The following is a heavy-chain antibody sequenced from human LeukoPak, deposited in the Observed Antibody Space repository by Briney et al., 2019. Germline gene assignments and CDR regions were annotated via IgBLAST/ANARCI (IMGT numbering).Heavy chain of an antibody. CDR3: ARGGLRFLEWLYYFDY. D-gene: IGHD3-3*01. CDR1: GYTFTGYY. Sequence: ASVKVSCKASGYTFTGYYMHWVRQAPGQGLEWMGWIHPNSGGTNYAQKFQGRVTMTRDTSISTAYMELSRLRSDDTAVYFCARGGLRFLEWLYYFDYWGQGTLVTVSS. J-gene: IGHJ4*02. CDR2: IHPNSGGT. V-gene: IGHV1-2*02.